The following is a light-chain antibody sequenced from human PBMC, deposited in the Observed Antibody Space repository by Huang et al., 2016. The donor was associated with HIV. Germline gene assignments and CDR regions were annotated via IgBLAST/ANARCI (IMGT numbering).Light chain of an antibody. V-gene: IGKV3-11*01. J-gene: IGKJ1*01. CDR2: DAS. Sequence: EIVLTQSPATLSLSPGEGATLSCRASQRIGRYLAWYEQRPGQAPRLLIYDASIRATGIPARFSGRGSGTDFTLTISILEPEDFAVYYCQQRNNWPPWTFGQGTKVELK. CDR1: QRIGRY. CDR3: QQRNNWPPWT.